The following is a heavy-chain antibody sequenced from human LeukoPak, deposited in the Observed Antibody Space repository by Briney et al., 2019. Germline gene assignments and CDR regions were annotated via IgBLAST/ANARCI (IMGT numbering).Heavy chain of an antibody. D-gene: IGHD6-6*01. CDR3: ARDGHPYSSSSRTSSYDY. J-gene: IGHJ4*02. Sequence: WASVKVSCKASGYTFTSYGISWVRQAPGQGLGWMGWISAYNGNTNYAQKLQGRVTMTIDTSTSTAYMELRSLRSDDTAVYYCARDGHPYSSSSRTSSYDYWGQGTLVTVSS. CDR2: ISAYNGNT. V-gene: IGHV1-18*01. CDR1: GYTFTSYG.